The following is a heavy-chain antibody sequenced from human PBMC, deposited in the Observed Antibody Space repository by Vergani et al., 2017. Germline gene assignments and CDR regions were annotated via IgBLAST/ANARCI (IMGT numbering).Heavy chain of an antibody. CDR2: IDPNSVDT. V-gene: IGHV1-2*06. D-gene: IGHD2-2*01. J-gene: IGHJ4*02. Sequence: QVQLVQSGAEVKKPGASVRVSCKASGFTFTSYPIHWVRQAPGQGLDWLGRIDPNSVDTRYSQRFQDRVTITRDTSINTAYMEMTRLRPDDTAIYYCARVIVVLSRTNCFADHWGQGTRVTVSS. CDR3: ARVIVVLSRTNCFADH. CDR1: GFTFTSYP.